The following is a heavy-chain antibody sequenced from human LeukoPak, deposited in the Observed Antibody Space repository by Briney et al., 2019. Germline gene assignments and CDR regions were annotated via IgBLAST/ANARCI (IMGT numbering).Heavy chain of an antibody. J-gene: IGHJ6*03. CDR3: ARYSYGYENYYYYMDV. V-gene: IGHV4-4*07. CDR2: IYTSGST. D-gene: IGHD5-18*01. CDR1: GGSISSYY. Sequence: PSETLSLTCTVSGGSISSYYWSWIRQPAGKGLEWIGRIYTSGSTNCNPSLKSRVTMSVDTSKNQFSLKLSSVTAADTAVYYCARYSYGYENYYYYMDVWGKGTTVTVSS.